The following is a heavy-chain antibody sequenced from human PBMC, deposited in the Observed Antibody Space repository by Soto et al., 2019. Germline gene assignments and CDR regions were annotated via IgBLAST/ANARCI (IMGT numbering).Heavy chain of an antibody. CDR1: GFTFSSHS. CDR2: ISHDSNFI. D-gene: IGHD1-1*01. CDR3: VRERGWQLYFDY. J-gene: IGHJ4*02. V-gene: IGHV3-21*01. Sequence: PGGSLRLSCAASGFTFSSHSMNWVRQAPGKGLEWVALISHDSNFIYYADSLKGRFTISRDNDKNSVFLQMNSLRTEDTALYYCVRERGWQLYFDYWGQGAQVTVSS.